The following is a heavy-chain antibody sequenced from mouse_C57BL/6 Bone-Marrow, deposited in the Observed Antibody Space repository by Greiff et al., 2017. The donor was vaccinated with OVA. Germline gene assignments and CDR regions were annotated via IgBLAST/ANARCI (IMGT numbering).Heavy chain of an antibody. D-gene: IGHD1-1*01. V-gene: IGHV1-36*01. CDR1: GFTFTDYY. J-gene: IGHJ2*01. CDR2: VYPYNGGT. CDR3: ARNHYGSSQYYFDY. Sequence: EVKLQESGPVLVKPGPSVKISCKASGFTFTDYYMHWVKQSHGKSLEWIGLVYPYNGGTSYNQKFKGKATLTVDTSSSTAYMELNSLTSEDSAVYYCARNHYGSSQYYFDYWGQGTTLTVSS.